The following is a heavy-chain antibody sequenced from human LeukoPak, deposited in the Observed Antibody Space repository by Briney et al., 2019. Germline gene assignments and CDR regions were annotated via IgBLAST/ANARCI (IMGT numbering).Heavy chain of an antibody. CDR1: GFTFSSYA. Sequence: GGSLRLSCAASGFTFSSYAMHWVRQAPGKGLEWVAVISYDGSNKYYADSVKGRFTISRDNSKNTLYLQMNSLRAEDTAVYYCAKPYCRATRCYLYLYGMDVWGQGTTVIVSS. J-gene: IGHJ6*02. CDR2: ISYDGSNK. V-gene: IGHV3-30-3*02. D-gene: IGHD2-2*01. CDR3: AKPYCRATRCYLYLYGMDV.